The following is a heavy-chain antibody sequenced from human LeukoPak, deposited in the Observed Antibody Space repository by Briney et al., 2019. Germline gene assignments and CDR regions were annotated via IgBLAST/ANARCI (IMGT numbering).Heavy chain of an antibody. Sequence: PSETLSLTCTVSGGSISSGSYYWSWIRQPAGKRLEWIGRVYTSGGTNYNPSLKSRVTISVDTSKNQFSLKLSSVTAADTAVYYCARDSSGWYRWFDPWGQGTLVTVSS. J-gene: IGHJ5*02. D-gene: IGHD6-19*01. CDR2: VYTSGGT. CDR3: ARDSSGWYRWFDP. V-gene: IGHV4-61*02. CDR1: GGSISSGSYY.